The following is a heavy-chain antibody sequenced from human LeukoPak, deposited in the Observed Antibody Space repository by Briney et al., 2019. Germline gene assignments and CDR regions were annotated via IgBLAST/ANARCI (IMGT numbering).Heavy chain of an antibody. Sequence: GGSLRLSCTASGFTFSTYPMHWVRQAPGKGLEWVAVISYDGSNKYYADSVKGRFTISRDNSKNTLYLQMNSLRAEDTAVYYCANRGDYWGQGTLVTVSS. CDR1: GFTFSTYP. CDR2: ISYDGSNK. V-gene: IGHV3-30*04. CDR3: ANRGDY. J-gene: IGHJ4*02.